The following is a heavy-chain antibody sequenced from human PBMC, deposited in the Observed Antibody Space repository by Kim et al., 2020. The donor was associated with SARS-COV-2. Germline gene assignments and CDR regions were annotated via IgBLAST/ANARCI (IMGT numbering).Heavy chain of an antibody. CDR2: IKQDGSEK. V-gene: IGHV3-7*03. J-gene: IGHJ6*01. Sequence: GGSLRLSCAASGFTFSSYWMSWVRQAPGKGLEWVANIKQDGSEKYYVDSVKGRFTISRDNAKNSLYLQMNSLRAEDTAVYYCARVLAPTIFGVPYESYYYYGMDVWGQGTTVTVSS. CDR3: ARVLAPTIFGVPYESYYYYGMDV. CDR1: GFTFSSYW. D-gene: IGHD3-3*01.